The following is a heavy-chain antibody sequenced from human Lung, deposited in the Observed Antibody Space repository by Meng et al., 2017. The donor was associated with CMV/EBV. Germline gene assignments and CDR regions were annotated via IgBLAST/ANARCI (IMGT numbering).Heavy chain of an antibody. CDR3: TTVNWNYYDY. CDR2: IKPTTEHETI. V-gene: IGHV3-15*01. J-gene: IGHJ4*02. Sequence: SCAGSGFTISNAKISWVRQAPGKGLEWVARIKPTTEHETIDYAAPVEGRFTISRDDSRNTVYLQMNSLKSEDTAAYFCTTVNWNYYDYWGQGPVVTVSS. D-gene: IGHD1-1*01. CDR1: GFTISNAK.